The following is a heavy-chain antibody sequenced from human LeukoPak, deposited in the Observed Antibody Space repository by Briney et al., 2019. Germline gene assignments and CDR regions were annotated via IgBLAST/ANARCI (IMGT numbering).Heavy chain of an antibody. D-gene: IGHD5-12*01. CDR3: ARAPNSGYDSSFDY. J-gene: IGHJ4*02. V-gene: IGHV1-8*03. CDR2: MNPNNGNT. Sequence: GASVKVSCKASGYTFTNFDINWVRQATGQGLEWMAWMNPNNGNTGNAQKFQGRVTITWDSSINTAYMELSSLRSEDTAVYYCARAPNSGYDSSFDYWGQGTLVTVSS. CDR1: GYTFTNFD.